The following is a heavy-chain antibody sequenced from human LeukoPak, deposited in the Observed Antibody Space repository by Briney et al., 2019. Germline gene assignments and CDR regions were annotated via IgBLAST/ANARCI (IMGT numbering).Heavy chain of an antibody. D-gene: IGHD1-14*01. CDR1: GYSFTSYW. Sequence: GESLKIFCKGSGYSFTSYWISWVRQMPGKGLEWMGRIDPSDSYTNYSPSFQGHVTISADKSISTAYLQWSSLKASDTAMYYCARQGTPFYYYYGMDVWGQGTTVTVSS. CDR2: IDPSDSYT. V-gene: IGHV5-10-1*01. CDR3: ARQGTPFYYYYGMDV. J-gene: IGHJ6*02.